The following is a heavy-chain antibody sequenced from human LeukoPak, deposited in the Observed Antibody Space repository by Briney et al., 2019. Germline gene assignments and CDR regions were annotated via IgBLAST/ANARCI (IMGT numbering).Heavy chain of an antibody. CDR2: ISHTEGT. CDR1: GVSINDYY. V-gene: IGHV4-34*01. D-gene: IGHD2-15*01. CDR3: ARICCGHSGSLCYNH. J-gene: IGHJ4*02. Sequence: SETLSLTCGVFGVSINDYYWSWIRQSPGKGLEWIGEISHTEGTRYNPSLESRVTMSVGTSENQLSLKLIFVTAADTAVYYCARICCGHSGSLCYNHWGLGTLVTVSS.